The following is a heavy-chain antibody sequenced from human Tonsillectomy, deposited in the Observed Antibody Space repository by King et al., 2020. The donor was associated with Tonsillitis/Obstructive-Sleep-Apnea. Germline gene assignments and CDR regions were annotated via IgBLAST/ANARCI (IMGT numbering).Heavy chain of an antibody. CDR3: ARERGVTGWFFEH. V-gene: IGHV3-30*04. J-gene: IGHJ4*02. CDR1: GFIFSTYA. Sequence: VQLVESGGGVVQPGKSLGLSCAASGFIFSTYAMHWVRQAPGKGLEWVAVISFDGSTKYYADSVKGRFTISRDNSKNTLYLQMNSLSAEDTAVFYCARERGVTGWFFEHWGQGTLVAVSS. CDR2: ISFDGSTK. D-gene: IGHD1-14*01.